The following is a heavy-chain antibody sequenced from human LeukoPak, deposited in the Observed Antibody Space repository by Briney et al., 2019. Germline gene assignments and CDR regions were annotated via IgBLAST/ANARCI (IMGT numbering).Heavy chain of an antibody. Sequence: GGSLRLSCAASGFTFSGYGMHWVRQAPGKGLEWVALISFDGSNQYYADSVKGRFTISRDNSKNTLYLQMSSLRAEDTAVYYCAKPPEVGATVAYFDYWGQGTLVTVSS. CDR3: AKPPEVGATVAYFDY. D-gene: IGHD1-26*01. CDR2: ISFDGSNQ. V-gene: IGHV3-30*18. J-gene: IGHJ4*02. CDR1: GFTFSGYG.